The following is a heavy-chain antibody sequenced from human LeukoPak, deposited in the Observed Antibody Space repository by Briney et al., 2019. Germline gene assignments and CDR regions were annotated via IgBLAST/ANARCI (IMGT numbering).Heavy chain of an antibody. D-gene: IGHD6-13*01. CDR2: INPSGGST. V-gene: IGHV1-46*01. CDR1: GYTFTSYY. Sequence: ASLKVSCKASGYTFTSYYMHWVRQAPGQGLEWMGIINPSGGSTSYAQKFQGRVTMTRDTSTSAVYMELSSLRSEDTAVYYCARDFSAAAGYWGQGTLVTVSS. CDR3: ARDFSAAAGY. J-gene: IGHJ4*02.